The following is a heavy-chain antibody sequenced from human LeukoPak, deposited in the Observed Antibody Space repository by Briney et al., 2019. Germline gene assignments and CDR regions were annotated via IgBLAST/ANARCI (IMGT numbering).Heavy chain of an antibody. D-gene: IGHD2-2*01. CDR3: DVRTSSVK. Sequence: SGGSLRLSCVASGFTFDDYGMIWVRHAPGKGLEWVSGINWNGGSTGYADFVKGRFTISRDDAKNSLSLQMNSLRAEDTAVYYCDVRTSSVKWGQGTLVTVSS. J-gene: IGHJ4*02. V-gene: IGHV3-20*04. CDR2: INWNGGST. CDR1: GFTFDDYG.